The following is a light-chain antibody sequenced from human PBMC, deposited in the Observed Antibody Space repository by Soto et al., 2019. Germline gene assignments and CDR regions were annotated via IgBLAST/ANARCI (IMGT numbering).Light chain of an antibody. CDR3: GSFAGSSNKV. CDR2: EVT. V-gene: IGLV2-8*01. CDR1: SSDVGGYDL. J-gene: IGLJ2*01. Sequence: QSALTQPPSASGSPGQSVTISCTGTSSDVGGYDLVSWYQQHPDKAPKLVIYEVTKRPSGVPDRFSGSRSGNTASLTVSGLQAEDEADYYCGSFAGSSNKVFGGGTKLTVL.